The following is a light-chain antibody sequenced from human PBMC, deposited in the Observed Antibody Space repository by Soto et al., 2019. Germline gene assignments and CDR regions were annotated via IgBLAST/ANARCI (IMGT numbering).Light chain of an antibody. Sequence: QPVLTQSPSASASLGASVKLTCTLSSGHSNYAIAWHQQQPQKGPRYLMKLKSDGSHSKGDGIPDRFSGSSSGAERYLTISSLQSEDEADYYCQTWGTGNVVYGGGTKLTVL. V-gene: IGLV4-69*01. CDR1: SGHSNYA. CDR3: QTWGTGNVV. CDR2: LKSDGSH. J-gene: IGLJ2*01.